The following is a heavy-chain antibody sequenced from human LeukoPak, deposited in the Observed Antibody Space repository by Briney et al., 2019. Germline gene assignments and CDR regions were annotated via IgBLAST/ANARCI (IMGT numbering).Heavy chain of an antibody. D-gene: IGHD3-22*01. CDR3: ARAFISYDSSGYGGDY. Sequence: ASVKVSSKASGYTFTSYDINWVRQATGQGLEWMGWMNPNSGNTGYAQKFQGRVTMTRNTSISTAYMELSSLRSEDTAVYYCARAFISYDSSGYGGDYWGQGTLVTVSS. CDR1: GYTFTSYD. J-gene: IGHJ4*02. CDR2: MNPNSGNT. V-gene: IGHV1-8*01.